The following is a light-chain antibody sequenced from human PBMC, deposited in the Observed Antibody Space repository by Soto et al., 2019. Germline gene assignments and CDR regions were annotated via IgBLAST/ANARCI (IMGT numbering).Light chain of an antibody. V-gene: IGKV3-20*01. CDR3: EQYDNSQWT. CDR1: QSVSSSH. CDR2: DAS. J-gene: IGKJ1*01. Sequence: EIVLTQSPGTLSLSPGERATLSCRASQSVSSSHLAWFQQKPGQAPRLLIYDASSRATGIPERFSGSGSGTEFTLTISRLEPEDFAVYYCEQYDNSQWTFGQGTKVEIK.